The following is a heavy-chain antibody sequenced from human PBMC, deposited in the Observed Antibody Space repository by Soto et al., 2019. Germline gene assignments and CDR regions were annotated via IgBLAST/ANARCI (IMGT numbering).Heavy chain of an antibody. Sequence: PSETLSLTCSASGGSISGYYWSWIRQPPGKGLEWIGYIYYNGYTIYSPSLNSRVTISVDTSKNQFSLKLTSVTAADTAMYYCTRHPPIARFENGLDVWGQGTTVT. V-gene: IGHV4-59*08. J-gene: IGHJ6*02. CDR1: GGSISGYY. D-gene: IGHD2-21*01. CDR3: TRHPPIARFENGLDV. CDR2: IYYNGYT.